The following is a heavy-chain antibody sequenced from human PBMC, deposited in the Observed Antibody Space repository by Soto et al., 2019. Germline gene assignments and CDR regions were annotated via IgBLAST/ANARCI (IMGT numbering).Heavy chain of an antibody. CDR2: INTYNGNT. Sequence: QVQLVQSGAEVKKPGASVKVSCKASGYTFTNYGISWVRQAPGQGLEWMGWINTYNGNTNHAQKLQGRVTMTTDTYTSTDYMELRSLRSDDTAVYYCARGVGSGTYYNQYHWFDPWGQGTLVTVSS. J-gene: IGHJ5*02. V-gene: IGHV1-18*01. CDR3: ARGVGSGTYYNQYHWFDP. D-gene: IGHD3-10*01. CDR1: GYTFTNYG.